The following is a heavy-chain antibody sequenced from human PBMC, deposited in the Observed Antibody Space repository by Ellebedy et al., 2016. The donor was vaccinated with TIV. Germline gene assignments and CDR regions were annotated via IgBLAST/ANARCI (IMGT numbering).Heavy chain of an antibody. D-gene: IGHD3-10*01. CDR2: ITSTSDNR. Sequence: PGGSLRLSCTASGFTFSRYSMNWVRQAPGKGLECISFITSTSDNRYYADSVKGRFTISRDNAKNSLYLQMNSLTAEDTAVYYCVRGSRTVGGIYYYTGMDVWGQGTTVTVSS. CDR1: GFTFSRYS. CDR3: VRGSRTVGGIYYYTGMDV. J-gene: IGHJ6*02. V-gene: IGHV3-48*04.